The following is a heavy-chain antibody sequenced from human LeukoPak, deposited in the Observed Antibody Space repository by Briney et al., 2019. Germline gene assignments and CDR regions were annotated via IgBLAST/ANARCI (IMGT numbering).Heavy chain of an antibody. D-gene: IGHD3-10*01. V-gene: IGHV3-30*03. Sequence: GGSLRLSCEASGFTFSSSWMHWVRQAPGKGLEWVAVTSSDLNVKLYADSVKGRFTISRDNSRSTLYLQMNSLRPEDTAIYYCAREGYYGSGSPPSLYFDYWGQGTLVTVSS. CDR2: TSSDLNVK. CDR1: GFTFSSSW. J-gene: IGHJ4*02. CDR3: AREGYYGSGSPPSLYFDY.